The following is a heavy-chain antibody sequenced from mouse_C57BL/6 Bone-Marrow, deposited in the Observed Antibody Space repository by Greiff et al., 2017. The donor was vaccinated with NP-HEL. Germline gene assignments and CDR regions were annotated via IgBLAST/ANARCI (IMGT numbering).Heavy chain of an antibody. J-gene: IGHJ3*01. Sequence: EVQVVESGGGLVQPGGSLKLSCAASGFTFSDYYMYWVRQTPEKRLEWVAYISNGGGSTYYPDTVKGRFTISRDNAKNTLYLQMSRLKSEDTAMYYCARLANWAWFAYWGQGTLVTVSA. CDR1: GFTFSDYY. CDR2: ISNGGGST. V-gene: IGHV5-12*01. D-gene: IGHD4-1*01. CDR3: ARLANWAWFAY.